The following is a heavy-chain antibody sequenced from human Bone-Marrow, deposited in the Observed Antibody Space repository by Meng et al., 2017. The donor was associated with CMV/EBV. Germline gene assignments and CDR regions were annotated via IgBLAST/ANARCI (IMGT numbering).Heavy chain of an antibody. J-gene: IGHJ4*02. V-gene: IGHV1-2*02. CDR2: INPNSGGT. CDR1: GYTFTGYY. D-gene: IGHD4-17*01. Sequence: ASVKVSCKAHGYTFTGYYMHWVRQAPGQGLEWMGWINPNSGGTNYAQKFQGRVTMTRDTSISTAYMELSRLRSDDTAVYYCARDYGDYGTVGSPDYWGQGTLVTVSS. CDR3: ARDYGDYGTVGSPDY.